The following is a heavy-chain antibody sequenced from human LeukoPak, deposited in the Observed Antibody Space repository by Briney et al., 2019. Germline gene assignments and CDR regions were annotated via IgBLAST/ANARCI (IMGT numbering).Heavy chain of an antibody. Sequence: SETLSLTCAVSGGSISSGGYSWSWIRQPTGKGLEWIGYIYHSGSTYYNPSLKSRVTISVDRSKNQFSLKLSSVTAADTAVYYCARTYDFWSGYARGLWFDPWGQGTLVTVSS. J-gene: IGHJ5*02. CDR3: ARTYDFWSGYARGLWFDP. CDR2: IYHSGST. CDR1: GGSISSGGYS. D-gene: IGHD3-3*01. V-gene: IGHV4-30-2*01.